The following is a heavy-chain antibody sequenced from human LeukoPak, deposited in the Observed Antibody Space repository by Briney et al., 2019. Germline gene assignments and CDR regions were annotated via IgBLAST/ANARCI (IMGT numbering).Heavy chain of an antibody. Sequence: GESLKISCKGSGYSFTSYWIGWVRQVPGKGLEWMGIIYPGDSDTRYSPSFQGQVTISADKSISTAYLQWSSLKASDTAMYYCARHGRYSYGPALQGWFDPWGQGTLVTVSS. CDR2: IYPGDSDT. D-gene: IGHD5-18*01. CDR3: ARHGRYSYGPALQGWFDP. CDR1: GYSFTSYW. V-gene: IGHV5-51*01. J-gene: IGHJ5*02.